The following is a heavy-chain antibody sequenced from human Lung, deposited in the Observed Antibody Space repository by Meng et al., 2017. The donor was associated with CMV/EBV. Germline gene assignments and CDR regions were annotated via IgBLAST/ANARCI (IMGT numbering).Heavy chain of an antibody. CDR1: GYSFNSYI. Sequence: ASXXVSXKAYGYSFNSYIISWVRQAPGQGLEWMGWVNSYTGDTDYAQQFQERITMTTDTSTTTVYMELRSLRTDDTAAYYWARISMIRGIIITGWFDPWGQGTLVTVSS. CDR2: VNSYTGDT. J-gene: IGHJ5*02. V-gene: IGHV1-18*04. D-gene: IGHD3-10*01. CDR3: ARISMIRGIIITGWFDP.